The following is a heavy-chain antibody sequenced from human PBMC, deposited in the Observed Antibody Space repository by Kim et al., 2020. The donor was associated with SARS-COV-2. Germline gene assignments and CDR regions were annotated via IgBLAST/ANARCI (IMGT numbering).Heavy chain of an antibody. Sequence: GGSLRLSCAASGFTFSSYGMHWVRQAPGKGLEWVAVISYDGSNKYYADSVKGRFTISRDNSKNTLYLQMNSLRAEDTAVYYCAREDNEFRGVGAFDIWGQGTMVTVSS. CDR2: ISYDGSNK. CDR3: AREDNEFRGVGAFDI. J-gene: IGHJ3*02. D-gene: IGHD3-10*01. CDR1: GFTFSSYG. V-gene: IGHV3-33*05.